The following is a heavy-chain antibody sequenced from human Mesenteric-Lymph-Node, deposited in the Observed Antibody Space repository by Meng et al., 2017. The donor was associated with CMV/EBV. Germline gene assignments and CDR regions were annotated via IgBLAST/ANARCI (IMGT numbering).Heavy chain of an antibody. CDR2: ISYDGGTK. D-gene: IGHD3-10*01. V-gene: IGHV3-30-3*01. Sequence: GGSLRLSCADSGFTFSRYAIHWVRQAPGKGLEWVALISYDGGTKNYADSVKGRLTISRDNAKNSLYLQMNSLRAEDTAVYYCARDQGFGSGKGWFDPWGQGSLVTVSS. J-gene: IGHJ5*02. CDR3: ARDQGFGSGKGWFDP. CDR1: GFTFSRYA.